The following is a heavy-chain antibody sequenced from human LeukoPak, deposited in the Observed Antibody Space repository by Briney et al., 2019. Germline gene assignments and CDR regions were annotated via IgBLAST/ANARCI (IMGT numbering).Heavy chain of an antibody. D-gene: IGHD3-22*01. CDR1: Y. J-gene: IGHJ4*02. V-gene: IGHV4-39*07. CDR2: IYSDGTT. CDR3: VRDSGFWLY. Sequence: YWGWIRQTPGRGLEWIGNIYSDGTTSYNPSVKSRVTMSVDTSKNQFSLKLNSVTAADTAVYYCVRDSGFWLYWGQGTLVTVSS.